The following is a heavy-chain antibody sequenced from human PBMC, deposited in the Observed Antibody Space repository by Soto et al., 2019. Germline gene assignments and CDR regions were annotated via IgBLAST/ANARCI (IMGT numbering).Heavy chain of an antibody. CDR3: ASRRVPAATRNNWFDP. J-gene: IGHJ5*02. Sequence: PSETLSLTCAVYGGSFSGYYWGWIRQPPGKGLEWIGEINHSGSTNYNPSLKSRVTISVDTSKNQFSLKLSSVTAADTAVYCCASRRVPAATRNNWFDPWGQGTPVTV. V-gene: IGHV4-34*01. CDR1: GGSFSGYY. CDR2: INHSGST. D-gene: IGHD2-2*01.